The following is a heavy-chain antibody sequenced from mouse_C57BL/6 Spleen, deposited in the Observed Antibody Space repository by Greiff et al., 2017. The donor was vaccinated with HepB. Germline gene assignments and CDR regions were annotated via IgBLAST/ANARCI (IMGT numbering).Heavy chain of an antibody. Sequence: EVKVVESGGGLVKPGGSLKLSCAASGFTFSSYAMSWVRQTPEKRLEWVATISDGGSYTYYPDNVKGRFTISRDNAKNNLYLQMSHLKSEDTAMYYCAREGYSNYDAMDYWGQGTSVTVSS. J-gene: IGHJ4*01. CDR1: GFTFSSYA. V-gene: IGHV5-4*01. CDR2: ISDGGSYT. CDR3: AREGYSNYDAMDY. D-gene: IGHD2-5*01.